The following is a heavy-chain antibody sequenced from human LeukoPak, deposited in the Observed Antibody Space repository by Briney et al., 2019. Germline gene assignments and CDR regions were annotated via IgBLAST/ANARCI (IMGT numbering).Heavy chain of an antibody. CDR1: GFTFTSSA. Sequence: SVKVSCKASGFTFTSSAVQWVRQARGQRLEWIGWIVVGSGNTNYAQKFQERVTITRDMSTSTAYMELSSLRSEDTAVYYCAVVTYYYDSSGYYSHYFDYWGQGTLVTVSS. CDR2: IVVGSGNT. CDR3: AVVTYYYDSSGYYSHYFDY. D-gene: IGHD3-22*01. V-gene: IGHV1-58*01. J-gene: IGHJ4*02.